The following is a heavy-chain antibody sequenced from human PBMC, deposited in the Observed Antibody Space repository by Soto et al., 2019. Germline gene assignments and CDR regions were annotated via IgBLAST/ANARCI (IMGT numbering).Heavy chain of an antibody. CDR2: IIPIFGTA. J-gene: IGHJ4*02. Sequence: SVKVSCKASGGTFSSYAISWVRQAPGQGLEWMGGIIPIFGTANYAQKFQGRVTITADESTSTAYMELSSLRSEDTAVDYCARDKVHYDFWSGYYLWGQGTLVTVSS. CDR3: ARDKVHYDFWSGYYL. V-gene: IGHV1-69*13. D-gene: IGHD3-3*01. CDR1: GGTFSSYA.